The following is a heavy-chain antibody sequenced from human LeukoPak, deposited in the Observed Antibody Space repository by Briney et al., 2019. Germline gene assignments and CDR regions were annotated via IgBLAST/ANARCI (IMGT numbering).Heavy chain of an antibody. D-gene: IGHD4-17*01. CDR3: ARDPMTTVTTSGDY. J-gene: IGHJ4*02. Sequence: GASVKVSCKTSGYTFTSYYIHWVRQAPGQGLEWMGIINPSSGATNYAQKFQGRVTMTRDTSISTAYMELSRLRSDDTAVYYCARDPMTTVTTSGDYWGQGTLVTVSS. V-gene: IGHV1-46*01. CDR2: INPSSGAT. CDR1: GYTFTSYY.